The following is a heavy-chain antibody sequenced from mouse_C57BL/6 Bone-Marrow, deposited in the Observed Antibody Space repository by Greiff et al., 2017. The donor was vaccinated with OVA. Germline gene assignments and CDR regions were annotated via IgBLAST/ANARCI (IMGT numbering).Heavy chain of an antibody. CDR2: IDPNSGGT. CDR1: GYTFTSYW. V-gene: IGHV1-72*01. J-gene: IGHJ1*03. CDR3: ASPYYYGSSSSYWYFDV. Sequence: QVQLQQPGAELVKPGASVKLSCKASGYTFTSYWMHWVKQRPGRGLEWIGRIDPNSGGTKYNEKFTSKATLTVDKPSSTAYMQLSSLTSEDSAVYYCASPYYYGSSSSYWYFDVWGTGTTVTVSS. D-gene: IGHD1-1*01.